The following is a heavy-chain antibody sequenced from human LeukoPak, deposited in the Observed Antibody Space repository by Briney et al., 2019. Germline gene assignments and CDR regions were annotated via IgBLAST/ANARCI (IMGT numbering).Heavy chain of an antibody. CDR3: AKVLDAYYDSSACDH. D-gene: IGHD3-22*01. CDR2: ISGNGGTT. J-gene: IGHJ4*02. Sequence: GSLRLSCAASGFSFRSYAMNWVRQAPGKGLEWVSSISGNGGTTHYADSVKGRFTISRDNSKDTLFLQMNSLRAEDTAVYFCAKVLDAYYDSSACDHWGQGILVTVSS. V-gene: IGHV3-23*01. CDR1: GFSFRSYA.